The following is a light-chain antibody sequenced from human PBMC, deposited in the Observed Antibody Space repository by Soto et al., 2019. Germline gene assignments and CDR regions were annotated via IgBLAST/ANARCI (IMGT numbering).Light chain of an antibody. V-gene: IGLV1-51*01. J-gene: IGLJ2*01. CDR2: DNN. CDR3: GTWDSSLSAGWGI. Sequence: QSVLTQPPSVSAAPGQKVTISCSGSSSNIGNNYVSWYQHLPGTAPKLLIYDNNKRPSGIPDRFSGSKSGTSATLAITGLQTGDEADYYCGTWDSSLSAGWGIFDGGTKVTVL. CDR1: SSNIGNNY.